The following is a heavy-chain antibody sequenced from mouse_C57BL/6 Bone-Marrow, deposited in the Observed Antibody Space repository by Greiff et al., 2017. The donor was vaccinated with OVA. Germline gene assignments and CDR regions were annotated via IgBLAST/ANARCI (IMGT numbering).Heavy chain of an antibody. Sequence: EVKLVESGGGLVKPGGSLTLSCAASGFTFSDYGMHWVRQAPEKGLEWVAYISSGSSTFYYADTVKGRFTISRDNAKNTLFLQMTSQRAEDTAMYYCEGVRGFAYWGQGTLVTVSA. V-gene: IGHV5-17*01. CDR1: GFTFSDYG. D-gene: IGHD1-1*01. CDR2: ISSGSSTF. CDR3: EGVRGFAY. J-gene: IGHJ3*01.